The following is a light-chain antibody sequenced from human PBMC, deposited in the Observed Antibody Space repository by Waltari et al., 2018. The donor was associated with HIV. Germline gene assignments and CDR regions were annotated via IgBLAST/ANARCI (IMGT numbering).Light chain of an antibody. CDR2: QDT. CDR3: QAWDNNTVV. CDR1: KLGDKY. Sequence: SYELTQPPSVSVSPGQTASITCSGDKLGDKYACWYQQKPGQSPVLVIYQDTKRPSGIPARFSGSNSGNTATLTISGTQAMDEADYYCQAWDNNTVVFGGGTKLTVL. J-gene: IGLJ2*01. V-gene: IGLV3-1*01.